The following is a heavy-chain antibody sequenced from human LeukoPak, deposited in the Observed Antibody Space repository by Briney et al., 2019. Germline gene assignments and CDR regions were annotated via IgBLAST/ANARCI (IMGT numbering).Heavy chain of an antibody. CDR1: GGSISSYY. Sequence: SETLSLTCTVSGGSISSYYWSWIRQPPGKGLEWIGYIYSSGSTNYSPSLKSRVTISVDTSKNQFTLKLYSVTAADTAVYYCARRYSGYGNAFDIWGQGTMVTVSS. D-gene: IGHD5-12*01. CDR2: IYSSGST. V-gene: IGHV4-59*08. CDR3: ARRYSGYGNAFDI. J-gene: IGHJ3*02.